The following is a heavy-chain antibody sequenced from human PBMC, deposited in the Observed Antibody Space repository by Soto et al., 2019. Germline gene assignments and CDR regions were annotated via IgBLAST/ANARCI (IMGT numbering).Heavy chain of an antibody. Sequence: QVQLVESGGGVVRPGASLRLSCAASGFNFSSHAMHWVRQAPGKGLEWVSMIWKDGDNKFYGDSVKGRFTISRDNSKKTVDLQMHSLGVEDTAVDYCTGDPAGSGWAFEFWGQGSLVTVSS. J-gene: IGHJ4*02. CDR3: TGDPAGSGWAFEF. CDR1: GFNFSSHA. D-gene: IGHD6-19*01. V-gene: IGHV3-33*01. CDR2: IWKDGDNK.